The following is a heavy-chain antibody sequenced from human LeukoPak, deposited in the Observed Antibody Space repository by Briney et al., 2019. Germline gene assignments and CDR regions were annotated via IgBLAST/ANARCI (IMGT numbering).Heavy chain of an antibody. D-gene: IGHD6-19*01. Sequence: GGSLRLSCAASGFTFSSYWMSWVRQAPGKGLEWVANIKQDGSEKYYVDSVKGRFTISRDNAENSLYLQMNSLRAEDAAVYYCARGFRGWYAEGFDYWGQGTLVTVSS. CDR2: IKQDGSEK. CDR3: ARGFRGWYAEGFDY. V-gene: IGHV3-7*01. J-gene: IGHJ4*02. CDR1: GFTFSSYW.